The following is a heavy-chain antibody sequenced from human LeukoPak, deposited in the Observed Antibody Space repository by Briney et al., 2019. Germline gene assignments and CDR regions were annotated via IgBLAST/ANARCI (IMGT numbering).Heavy chain of an antibody. J-gene: IGHJ4*02. CDR2: IYYSGST. CDR1: GGSISSYY. V-gene: IGHV4-59*01. D-gene: IGHD3-3*01. CDR3: ATTIFGVAGDYFDY. Sequence: SETLSLTSTVSGGSISSYYWSWIRQPPGKGLEWIGYIYYSGSTNYNPSLKSRVTISVDTSKNQFSLKLSSVTAADTAVYYCATTIFGVAGDYFDYWGQGTLVTVSS.